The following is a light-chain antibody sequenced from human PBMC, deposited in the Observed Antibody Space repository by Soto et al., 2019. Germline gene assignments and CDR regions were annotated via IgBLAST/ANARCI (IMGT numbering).Light chain of an antibody. CDR1: QDISNY. CDR2: DAS. CDR3: QQSYMDPIT. Sequence: DIQMTQSPSPLSASVGDRVTITCQASQDISNYLNWYQKKPGKAPNLLIYDASRLQSGVPSRFSGSGGGTDFTLSISSVQPEDFATYFCQQSYMDPITFGQGTRWRL. J-gene: IGKJ5*01. V-gene: IGKV1-39*01.